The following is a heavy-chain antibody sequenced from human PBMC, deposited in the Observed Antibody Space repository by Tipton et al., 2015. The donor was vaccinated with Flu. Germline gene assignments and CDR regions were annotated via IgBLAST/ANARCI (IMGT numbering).Heavy chain of an antibody. V-gene: IGHV4-61*02. CDR3: ARSTYHYGSGSSDY. CDR1: GGSITSGNYY. CDR2: LYNSGSP. Sequence: TLSLTCTVTGGSITSGNYYWSWNRQPAGKGLEWIGRLYNSGSPKYNPTLKSRVTISADTSKNQFSLNLRSVTAADTAVYYCARSTYHYGSGSSDYWGQGTLVTVSS. D-gene: IGHD3-10*01. J-gene: IGHJ4*02.